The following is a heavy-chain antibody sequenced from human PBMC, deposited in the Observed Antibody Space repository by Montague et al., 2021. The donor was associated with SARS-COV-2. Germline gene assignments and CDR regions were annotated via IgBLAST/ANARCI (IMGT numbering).Heavy chain of an antibody. D-gene: IGHD2/OR15-2a*01. CDR2: IYYSGST. V-gene: IGHV4-59*01. CDR3: ARDLPPSRPRNPV. CDR1: GGSISSYY. J-gene: IGHJ4*02. Sequence: SETLSLTCTVSGGSISSYYWSWIRQPPGKGLEWIGYIYYSGSTNYNPSLKSRVTISVDTPKNQFSLRLSPVTAADTAVYYCARDLPPSRPRNPVWGQGTLVTVSS.